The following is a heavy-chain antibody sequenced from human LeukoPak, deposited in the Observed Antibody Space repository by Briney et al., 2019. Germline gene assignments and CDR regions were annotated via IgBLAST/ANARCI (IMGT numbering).Heavy chain of an antibody. CDR2: IYYSGST. D-gene: IGHD3-9*01. V-gene: IGHV4-39*07. J-gene: IGHJ5*02. CDR3: ARDNYDILTGYWFDP. CDR1: GGSISSSSYY. Sequence: PSETLSLTCTVSGGSISSSSYYWGWIRQPPGKGLEWIGSIYYSGSTYYNPSLKSRVTISVDTSKNQFSLKLSSVTAADTAVYYCARDNYDILTGYWFDPWGQGTLVTVSS.